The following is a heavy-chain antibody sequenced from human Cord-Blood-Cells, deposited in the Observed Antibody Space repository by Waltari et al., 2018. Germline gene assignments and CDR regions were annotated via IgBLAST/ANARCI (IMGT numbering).Heavy chain of an antibody. D-gene: IGHD6-6*01. V-gene: IGHV4-38-2*02. Sequence: QVQLQESGPGLVKPSEHLSLTCTVPGYSSSRGYYRAWTRQPPGKGLEGIGSIYHSGSTYYNPSLKSRVTISVDTSKNQFSLKLSSVTAADTAVYYCARAPRESSSSGLAFDIWGQGTMVTVSS. CDR1: GYSSSRGYY. J-gene: IGHJ3*02. CDR2: IYHSGST. CDR3: ARAPRESSSSGLAFDI.